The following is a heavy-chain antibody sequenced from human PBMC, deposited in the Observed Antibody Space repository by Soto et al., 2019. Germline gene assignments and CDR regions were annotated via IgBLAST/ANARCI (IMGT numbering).Heavy chain of an antibody. Sequence: QVQLVQSGAEVKKPGSSVKVSCKASGGTFSSYAISWVRQAPGQGLEWMGGIIPIFGTANYAQKFQGRVTITADESTSTAYMELSSLRSEDTAVYYCARDEFGYYYDSSGLYGMDVWGQGTTVTVSS. V-gene: IGHV1-69*01. CDR3: ARDEFGYYYDSSGLYGMDV. CDR2: IIPIFGTA. CDR1: GGTFSSYA. D-gene: IGHD3-22*01. J-gene: IGHJ6*02.